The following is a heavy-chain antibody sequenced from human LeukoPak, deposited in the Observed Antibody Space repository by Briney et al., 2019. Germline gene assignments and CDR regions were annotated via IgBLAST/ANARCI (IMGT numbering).Heavy chain of an antibody. CDR1: GYTFTSSY. V-gene: IGHV1-46*03. Sequence: ASVKVSCKASGYTFTSSYIHWVRQAPGQGLEWMGIINPSGGRTNYAQKFQGRVTMTRDMSTSTVYIELSSLRSEDPAVYYCAPTRPGYYYYYMDVWGKGTTVTVSS. CDR2: INPSGGRT. D-gene: IGHD6-6*01. CDR3: APTRPGYYYYYMDV. J-gene: IGHJ6*03.